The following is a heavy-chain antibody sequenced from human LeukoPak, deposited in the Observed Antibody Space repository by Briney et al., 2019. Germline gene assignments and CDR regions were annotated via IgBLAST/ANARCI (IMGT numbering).Heavy chain of an antibody. CDR3: ARHVDCSGGSCYPYYFDY. V-gene: IGHV5-10-1*01. D-gene: IGHD2-15*01. CDR1: GYSFTSYW. J-gene: IGHJ4*02. Sequence: GESLKISCKGSGYSFTSYWISWVRQMPGKGLEWRGRIDPSDSYTNYSPSFQGHVTISADKSISTAYLQWSSLKASDTAMYYCARHVDCSGGSCYPYYFDYWGQGTLVTVSS. CDR2: IDPSDSYT.